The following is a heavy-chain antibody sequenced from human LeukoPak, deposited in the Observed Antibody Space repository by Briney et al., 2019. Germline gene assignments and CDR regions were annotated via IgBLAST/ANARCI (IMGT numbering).Heavy chain of an antibody. CDR2: INPNSGGT. J-gene: IGHJ3*02. V-gene: IGHV1-2*02. CDR1: GCTFTGYY. D-gene: IGHD3-22*01. Sequence: GASVKVSCKASGCTFTGYYMHWVRQAPGQGLEWMGWINPNSGGTNYAQKFQGRVTMTRDTSISTAYMELSRLRSDDTAVYYCARGQHRYYYDSSDAFDIWGQGTMVTVSS. CDR3: ARGQHRYYYDSSDAFDI.